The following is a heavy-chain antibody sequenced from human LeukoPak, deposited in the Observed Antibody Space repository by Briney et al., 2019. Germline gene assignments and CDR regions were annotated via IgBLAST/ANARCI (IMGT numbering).Heavy chain of an antibody. Sequence: GESLKISCKGSGYSFTSYWIGWVRQMPGKGLEWMGIIYPGDSDTRYSPSFQGQVTISADKSISTAYLQWSSLKAPDTAMYYCARTPPYSGSATGAFDIWGQGTMVTVSS. CDR2: IYPGDSDT. CDR1: GYSFTSYW. CDR3: ARTPPYSGSATGAFDI. D-gene: IGHD1-26*01. V-gene: IGHV5-51*01. J-gene: IGHJ3*02.